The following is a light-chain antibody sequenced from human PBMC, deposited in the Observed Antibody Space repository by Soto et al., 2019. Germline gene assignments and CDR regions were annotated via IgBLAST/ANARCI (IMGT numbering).Light chain of an antibody. CDR3: QSYDSSLSGWV. V-gene: IGLV1-40*01. J-gene: IGLJ3*02. CDR1: SSNIGAGYD. CDR2: GNS. Sequence: QSVLTQPPSVSGAPGQRVTISCTGSSSNIGAGYDVHWYQQLPGTAPKLLIYGNSNRPSGVPDRFSGSKSGTSASLATTGLQAEDEADYYCQSYDSSLSGWVFGGGTKVTVL.